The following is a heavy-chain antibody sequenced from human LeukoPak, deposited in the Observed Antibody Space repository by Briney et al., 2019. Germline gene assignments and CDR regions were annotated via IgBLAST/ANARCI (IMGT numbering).Heavy chain of an antibody. V-gene: IGHV1-69*13. CDR3: ARDGSDP. Sequence: SVKVSFKASGSTFRSYAISLVRPAPGQGLEWMGGIIPIFGTANYAQKFQGRVTITADESTSTAYMELSSLRSEDTAVYYCARDGSDPWGQGTLVTVSS. CDR2: IIPIFGTA. J-gene: IGHJ5*02. CDR1: GSTFRSYA.